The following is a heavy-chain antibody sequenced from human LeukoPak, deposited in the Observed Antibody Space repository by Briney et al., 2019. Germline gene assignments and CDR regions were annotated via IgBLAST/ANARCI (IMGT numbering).Heavy chain of an antibody. D-gene: IGHD1-26*01. J-gene: IGHJ6*02. CDR3: TRVPVGAYYYYYGMDV. Sequence: GASVKVSCKASGYTFTSYDINWVRQATGQGLEWMGWMNPNSGNTGYAQKFQGRVTMTRNTPISTAYMELSSLRSEDTAVYYCTRVPVGAYYYYYGMDVWGQGTTVTVSS. V-gene: IGHV1-8*01. CDR2: MNPNSGNT. CDR1: GYTFTSYD.